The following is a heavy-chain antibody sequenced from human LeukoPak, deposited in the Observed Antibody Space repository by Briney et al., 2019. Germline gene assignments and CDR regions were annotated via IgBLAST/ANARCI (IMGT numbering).Heavy chain of an antibody. J-gene: IGHJ6*03. CDR3: ARASGNYPTGYYYYYYMDV. V-gene: IGHV4-4*07. CDR2: IYSTGST. CDR1: GGSISSYY. Sequence: PSETLSLTCTVSGGSISSYYWSWIRQPPGKGLEWIGRIYSTGSTNYKPSLKSRVTMSVDTSKNQFSLKLSSVTAADTAVYYCARASGNYPTGYYYYYYMDVWGKGTTVTVSS. D-gene: IGHD1-26*01.